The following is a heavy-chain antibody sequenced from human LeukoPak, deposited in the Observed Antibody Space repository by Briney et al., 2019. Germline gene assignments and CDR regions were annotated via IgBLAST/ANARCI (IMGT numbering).Heavy chain of an antibody. D-gene: IGHD5-24*01. V-gene: IGHV4-59*01. Sequence: PSETLSLTCTVSGGSISSYYWSWIRQPPGKGLEWIAYIYYSGSTNYNPSLKSRVTISVDTSKNQFSLKLSSVTAADTAVYYCARDARDGYNYGAFDIWGQGTMVTVSS. J-gene: IGHJ3*02. CDR1: GGSISSYY. CDR3: ARDARDGYNYGAFDI. CDR2: IYYSGST.